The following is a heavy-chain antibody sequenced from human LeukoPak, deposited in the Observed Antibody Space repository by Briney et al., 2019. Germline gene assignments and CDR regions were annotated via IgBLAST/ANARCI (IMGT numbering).Heavy chain of an antibody. J-gene: IGHJ4*02. CDR2: IYHSGST. V-gene: IGHV4-39*07. Sequence: SSETLSLTCTVSGGSISSSSYYWGWIRQPPGKGLEWIGEIYHSGSTNYNPSLKSRVTISVDKSKNQFSLKLSSVTAADTAMYYCARLRRVGATPFDYWGQGTLVTVSS. CDR3: ARLRRVGATPFDY. CDR1: GGSISSSSYY. D-gene: IGHD1-26*01.